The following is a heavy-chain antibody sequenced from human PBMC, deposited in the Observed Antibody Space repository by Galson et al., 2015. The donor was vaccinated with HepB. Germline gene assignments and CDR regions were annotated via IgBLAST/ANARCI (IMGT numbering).Heavy chain of an antibody. CDR3: ATGVYSGSYLSLDY. CDR2: FDPEDGET. J-gene: IGHJ4*02. CDR1: GYTLTELS. Sequence: SVKVSCKVSGYTLTELSMHWVRQAPGKGLEWMGGFDPEDGETICAQKFQGRVTMTEDTSTDTAYMELSSLRSEDTAVYYCATGVYSGSYLSLDYWGQGTLVTVSS. D-gene: IGHD1-26*01. V-gene: IGHV1-24*01.